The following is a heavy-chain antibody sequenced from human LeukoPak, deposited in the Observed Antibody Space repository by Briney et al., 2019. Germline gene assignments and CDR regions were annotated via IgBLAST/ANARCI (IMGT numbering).Heavy chain of an antibody. CDR1: GFTFSSYV. CDR3: AKGMIYCSGGSCYLGTFDI. Sequence: LPGGSLRLSCAASGFTFSSYVMSWVRQGPVKGLEWVSGISGGGGSTYYADPVKGRFTISRDNSKNTMYLQMSSLRAEDTAEYFCAKGMIYCSGGSCYLGTFDIWGQGTMVTVSS. J-gene: IGHJ3*02. D-gene: IGHD2-15*01. V-gene: IGHV3-23*01. CDR2: ISGGGGST.